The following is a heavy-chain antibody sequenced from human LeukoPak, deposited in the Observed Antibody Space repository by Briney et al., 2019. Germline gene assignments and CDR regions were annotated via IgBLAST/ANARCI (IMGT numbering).Heavy chain of an antibody. Sequence: ASVKVSCKASGYTFTDYYMHWARQAPGQGLEWMGRINPNSGGTNYAQKFQGRVTMTRDTSISTAYMELSRLRSDDTAVYYCARDGDLNYFDHWGQGTLVSVSS. CDR3: ARDGDLNYFDH. V-gene: IGHV1-2*06. D-gene: IGHD3-10*01. CDR2: INPNSGGT. J-gene: IGHJ4*02. CDR1: GYTFTDYY.